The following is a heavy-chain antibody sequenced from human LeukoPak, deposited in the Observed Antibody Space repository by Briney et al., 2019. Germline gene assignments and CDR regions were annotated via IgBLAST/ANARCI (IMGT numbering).Heavy chain of an antibody. CDR1: GGSISSSSYY. CDR3: ATLGEYYDSSGYYYS. Sequence: PSETLSLTCTVSGGSISSSSYYWGWIRQPPGKGLEWIGSIYYSGSTYYNPSLKSRVTISVDSSKNQFSLKLTSVTAADTAVYYCATLGEYYDSSGYYYSWGQGTLVTVSS. V-gene: IGHV4-39*07. D-gene: IGHD3-22*01. J-gene: IGHJ4*02. CDR2: IYYSGST.